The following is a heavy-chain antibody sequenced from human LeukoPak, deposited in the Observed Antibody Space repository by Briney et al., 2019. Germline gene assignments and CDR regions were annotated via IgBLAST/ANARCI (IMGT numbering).Heavy chain of an antibody. V-gene: IGHV3-74*01. CDR2: INTDGSDT. J-gene: IGHJ4*02. CDR1: GSTFSNYW. CDR3: ARRGEDGFGYRY. Sequence: GGSLRLSCVVSGSTFSNYWMHWVRQAPGKGLVWVPRINTDGSDTSYVESVRGRFTVSRDNAKNTLYLQMNSLKSEDTAVYYCARRGEDGFGYRYWGQGTLVTVSS. D-gene: IGHD5-12*01.